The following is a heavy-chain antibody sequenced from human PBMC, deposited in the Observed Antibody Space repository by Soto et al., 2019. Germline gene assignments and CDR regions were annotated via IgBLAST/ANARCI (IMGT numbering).Heavy chain of an antibody. CDR3: VHSTPAANKPLLYYHYYGVDV. V-gene: IGHV2-5*01. CDR1: GFSLSFSGGG. J-gene: IGHJ6*02. Sequence: GSGPTLVNPTQTLTLTCTFSGFSLSFSGGGVGWIRQPPGKALEWLALIYWNDDKRYSPSLESRLTITKDTSKNQVALTMSNMDPVDTATYYCVHSTPAANKPLLYYHYYGVDVWGQGTTVTVSS. CDR2: IYWNDDK.